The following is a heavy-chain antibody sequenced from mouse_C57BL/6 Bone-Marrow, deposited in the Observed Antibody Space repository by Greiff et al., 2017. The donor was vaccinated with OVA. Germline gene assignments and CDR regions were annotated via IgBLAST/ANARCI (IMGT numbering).Heavy chain of an antibody. CDR3: SRRGYFDV. J-gene: IGHJ1*03. V-gene: IGHV1-4*01. Sequence: QVQLKQSGAELARPGASVKMSCKASGYTFTSYTIHWVKQRPGQGLEWIGYINPRSGYTKYNQKFKDKATLTAAKSSSTAYMHLSSLTSEDSAVSYCSRRGYFDVWCTGTAVTVSS. CDR2: INPRSGYT. CDR1: GYTFTSYT.